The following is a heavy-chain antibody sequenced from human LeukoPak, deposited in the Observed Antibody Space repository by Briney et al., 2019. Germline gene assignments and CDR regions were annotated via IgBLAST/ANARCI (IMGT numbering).Heavy chain of an antibody. J-gene: IGHJ6*02. CDR1: GGSISGYY. V-gene: IGHV4-59*01. D-gene: IGHD4-11*01. Sequence: SETLSLTCTVSGGSISGYYWSWIRQPPGKGLEWIGYNYYSGSTNYNPSLKSRVTISLDTSKSQFSLKLSSVTAADTALYYCARAPGQYYYYGMDVWGQGTTVTVSS. CDR3: ARAPGQYYYYGMDV. CDR2: NYYSGST.